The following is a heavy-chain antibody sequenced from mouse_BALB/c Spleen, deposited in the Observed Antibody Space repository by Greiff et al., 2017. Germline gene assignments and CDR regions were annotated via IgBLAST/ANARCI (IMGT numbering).Heavy chain of an antibody. Sequence: EVQLLQSGAELVKPGASVKLSCTASGFNIKDTYMHWVKQRPEQGLEWIGRIDPANGNTKYDPKFQGKASITADTSSNTAYLQLSSLTSEDTAVYYCALTTATAMDYWGQGTSVTVSS. CDR2: IDPANGNT. CDR1: GFNIKDTY. D-gene: IGHD1-2*01. CDR3: ALTTATAMDY. J-gene: IGHJ4*01. V-gene: IGHV14-3*02.